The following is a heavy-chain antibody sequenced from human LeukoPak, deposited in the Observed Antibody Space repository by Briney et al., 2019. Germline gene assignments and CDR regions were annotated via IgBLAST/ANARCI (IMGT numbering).Heavy chain of an antibody. J-gene: IGHJ4*02. D-gene: IGHD3-10*01. CDR2: INPDSGGT. CDR3: ARDQNELWFGELLPDY. CDR1: GYTFTDYY. Sequence: ASVKVSCKTSGYTFTDYYMHWVRQAPGQGLEWMGWINPDSGGTNYAQKFQGRVTMTRDTSISTAYMELSRLRSDDTAVYYCARDQNELWFGELLPDYWGQGTLVTVSS. V-gene: IGHV1-2*02.